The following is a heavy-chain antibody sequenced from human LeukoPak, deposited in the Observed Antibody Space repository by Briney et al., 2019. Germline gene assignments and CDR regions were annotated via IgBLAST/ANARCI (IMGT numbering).Heavy chain of an antibody. CDR2: IGRSSSPI. V-gene: IGHV3-48*01. CDR1: GFTFSTYS. CDR3: ARGPSSQFRTDY. Sequence: PWGSLRLSCAASGFTFSTYSMNWVRQAPGKGLEWVSYIGRSSSPIYYADSVKGRFTISRDNAKNSLYLQMNGLRAEDTAVYYCARGPSSQFRTDYWGQGTLVTVSS. J-gene: IGHJ4*02. D-gene: IGHD2-2*01.